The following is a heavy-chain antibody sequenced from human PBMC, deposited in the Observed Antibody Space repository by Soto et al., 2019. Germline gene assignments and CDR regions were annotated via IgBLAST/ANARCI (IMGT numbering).Heavy chain of an antibody. V-gene: IGHV3-11*01. CDR2: ITAGGTI. Sequence: QVQLVESGGGLVKPGGSLRLSCAASGFTFSDYYMTWTRQAPGKGLEWVSSITAGGTIYYTDSVKGRFTISRDNAKNSLYLQLNSLRAEDTAVYYCATDPDSSGYYGMDVWGQGTTVTVSS. CDR3: ATDPDSSGYYGMDV. CDR1: GFTFSDYY. J-gene: IGHJ6*02. D-gene: IGHD6-19*01.